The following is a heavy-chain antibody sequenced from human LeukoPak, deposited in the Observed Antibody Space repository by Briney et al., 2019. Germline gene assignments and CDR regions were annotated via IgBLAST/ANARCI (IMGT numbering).Heavy chain of an antibody. CDR2: IYYSGST. CDR1: GGSISSYY. D-gene: IGHD5-18*01. CDR3: ARGVVDTAMSNAFDI. V-gene: IGHV4-59*01. J-gene: IGHJ3*02. Sequence: SETLSLTCTVSGGSISSYYWSWIRQPPGKGLEWIGYIYYSGSTNYNPSPKSRVTISVDTSKNQFSLKLSSVTAADTAVYYCARGVVDTAMSNAFDIWGQGTMVTVSS.